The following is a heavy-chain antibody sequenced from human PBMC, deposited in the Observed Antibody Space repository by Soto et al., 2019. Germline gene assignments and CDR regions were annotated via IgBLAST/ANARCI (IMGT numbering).Heavy chain of an antibody. CDR3: ARSGAAAIMLQDY. CDR2: IYYSGRT. V-gene: IGHV4-59*12. Sequence: NPSETLSLTCTVSGGSISGYYWSWIRQPPGKGLEWIGYIYYSGRTNYNPSLKSRVTISVDTPKNQFSLKLSSVTAADTAVYYCARSGAAAIMLQDYWGQGTLVTVSS. CDR1: GGSISGYY. D-gene: IGHD6-13*01. J-gene: IGHJ4*02.